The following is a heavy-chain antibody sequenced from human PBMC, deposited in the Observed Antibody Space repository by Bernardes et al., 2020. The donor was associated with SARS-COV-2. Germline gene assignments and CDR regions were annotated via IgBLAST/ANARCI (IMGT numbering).Heavy chain of an antibody. D-gene: IGHD3-10*01. Sequence: ASVKVSCKASGYTFDNFGINWVRQAPGQGLEWMGWISTYNGNTAYAQNLQGRVTMTTDTSTSTAYMELRSLRSDDTAVYYCARGVSKFRESPFDYWGQGNLVTVSS. J-gene: IGHJ4*02. CDR3: ARGVSKFRESPFDY. CDR1: GYTFDNFG. V-gene: IGHV1-18*01. CDR2: ISTYNGNT.